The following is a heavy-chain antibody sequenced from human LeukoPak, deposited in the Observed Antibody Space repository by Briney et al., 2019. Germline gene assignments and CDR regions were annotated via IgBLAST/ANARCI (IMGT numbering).Heavy chain of an antibody. V-gene: IGHV3-23*01. CDR3: AKSGDSSGYYYVVGDY. CDR2: ISGSGGST. D-gene: IGHD3-22*01. J-gene: IGHJ4*02. Sequence: GGSLRLSCAASGFTFSSYAMSWVRQAPGKGLEWVSAISGSGGSTYYADSVKGRFTISRDNSKNTLYLQMNSLRAEDTAVYYCAKSGDSSGYYYVVGDYWGQGTLVTVSS. CDR1: GFTFSSYA.